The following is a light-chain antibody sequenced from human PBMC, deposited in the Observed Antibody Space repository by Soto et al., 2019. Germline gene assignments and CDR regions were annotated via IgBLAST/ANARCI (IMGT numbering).Light chain of an antibody. Sequence: EIVLTQSPGTLSLSPGERATLSCRASQSVTNRYLAWYRQKPGQAPRLLIFGASIRDTGIPDRFSGSGSGTDFTLTINRLEPEDFAVYYCQKYGSSPGTFGQGTKVDIK. V-gene: IGKV3-20*01. CDR3: QKYGSSPGT. CDR1: QSVTNRY. J-gene: IGKJ1*01. CDR2: GAS.